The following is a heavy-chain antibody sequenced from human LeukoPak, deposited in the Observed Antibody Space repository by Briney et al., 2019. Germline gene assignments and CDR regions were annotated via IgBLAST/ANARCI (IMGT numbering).Heavy chain of an antibody. CDR3: AYDSSGYYYVRSFDY. CDR2: INPSGGST. Sequence: GASVKVSCKVSGYTFTSYYMHWVRQAPGQGLEWMGIINPSGGSTSYAQKFQGRVTMTRDMSTSTVYMELSSLRSEDTAVYYCAYDSSGYYYVRSFDYWGQGTLVTVSS. CDR1: GYTFTSYY. D-gene: IGHD3-22*01. J-gene: IGHJ4*02. V-gene: IGHV1-46*01.